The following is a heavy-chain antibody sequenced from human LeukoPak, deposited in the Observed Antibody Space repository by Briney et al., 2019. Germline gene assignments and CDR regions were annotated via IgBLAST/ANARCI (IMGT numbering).Heavy chain of an antibody. D-gene: IGHD6-13*01. J-gene: IGHJ5*02. CDR2: ITNSGSML. V-gene: IGHV3-11*04. Sequence: GGSLRLSCAASGFTFSDYYMTWIRQAPGKGLERVAYITNSGSMLYYADSVKGRFTISRDNAENSLFLQMNSLRAEDTAVYYCARDGSRSWSLNTWFDPWGQGTQVTVSS. CDR1: GFTFSDYY. CDR3: ARDGSRSWSLNTWFDP.